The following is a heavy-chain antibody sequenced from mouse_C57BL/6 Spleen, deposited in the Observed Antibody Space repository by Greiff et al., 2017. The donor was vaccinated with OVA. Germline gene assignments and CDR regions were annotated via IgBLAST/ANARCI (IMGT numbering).Heavy chain of an antibody. Sequence: EVKLVESGGGLVKPGGSLKLSCAASGFTFSDYGMHWVRQAPEKGLEWVAYISSGSSTIYYADTVKGRFTISRDNAKNTLFLQMTSLRSEDTAMYYCARRQHYYGSSYWYFDYWGQGTTLTVSS. CDR2: ISSGSSTI. J-gene: IGHJ2*01. CDR3: ARRQHYYGSSYWYFDY. CDR1: GFTFSDYG. D-gene: IGHD1-1*01. V-gene: IGHV5-17*01.